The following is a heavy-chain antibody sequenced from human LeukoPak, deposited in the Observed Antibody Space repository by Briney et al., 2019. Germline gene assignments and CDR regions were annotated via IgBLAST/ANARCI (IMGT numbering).Heavy chain of an antibody. D-gene: IGHD6-6*01. J-gene: IGHJ4*02. V-gene: IGHV3-21*01. CDR3: ARVYLLRGAARRALDY. CDR2: ISSSSSYI. Sequence: GGSLRLSCADSGFTLSTYNMNWIRQAPGKGLEWVSSISSSSSYIYYGDSVKGRFTISRDNAKNSLYLQMNSLRAEDTAVYYCARVYLLRGAARRALDYWGQGTLVTVSS. CDR1: GFTLSTYN.